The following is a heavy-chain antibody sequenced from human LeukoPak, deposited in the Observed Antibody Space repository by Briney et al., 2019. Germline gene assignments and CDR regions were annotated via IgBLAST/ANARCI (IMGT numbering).Heavy chain of an antibody. CDR1: GFTFDDYA. D-gene: IGHD3-3*01. V-gene: IGHV3-9*01. J-gene: IGHJ4*02. CDR2: ISWNSGSI. CDR3: AKDEAYDFWSGPQSY. Sequence: PGGSLRRSCAASGFTFDDYAMHWVRQAPGKGLEWVSSISWNSGSIGYADSVKGRFTISRDNAKNSLYLQMNSLRAEDTALYYCAKDEAYDFWSGPQSYWGQGTLVTVSS.